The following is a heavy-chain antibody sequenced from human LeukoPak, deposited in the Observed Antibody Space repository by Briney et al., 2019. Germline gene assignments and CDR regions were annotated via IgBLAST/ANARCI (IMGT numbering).Heavy chain of an antibody. CDR2: LYYSGSA. CDR3: AGYCSSTSCHRDY. D-gene: IGHD2-2*01. J-gene: IGHJ4*02. Sequence: SETLSLTCTVSGGSISSSRYYWAWIRQSPGKGLEWIGSLYYSGSAYYNPSLKSRVTISVDTSKNQFSLKLSSVTAADTAVYYCAGYCSSTSCHRDYWGQGTLVTVSS. CDR1: GGSISSSRYY. V-gene: IGHV4-39*07.